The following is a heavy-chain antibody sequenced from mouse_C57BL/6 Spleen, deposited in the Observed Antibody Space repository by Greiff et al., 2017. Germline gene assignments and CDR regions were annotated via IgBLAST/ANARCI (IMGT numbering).Heavy chain of an antibody. V-gene: IGHV1-66*01. D-gene: IGHD3-2*02. CDR1: GYSFTSYY. CDR2: IYPGSGNT. Sequence: QVQLKESGPELVKPGASVKISCKASGYSFTSYYIHWVKQRPGQGLEWIGWIYPGSGNTKYNEKFKGKATLTADTSSSTAYMQLSSLTSEDSAVYYCAREGDSSGPYDMDYWGKGTSVTVSS. CDR3: AREGDSSGPYDMDY. J-gene: IGHJ4*01.